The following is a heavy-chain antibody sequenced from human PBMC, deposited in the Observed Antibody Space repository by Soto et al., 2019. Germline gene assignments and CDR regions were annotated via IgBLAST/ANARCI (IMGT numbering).Heavy chain of an antibody. J-gene: IGHJ6*02. CDR1: GGSISSSSYY. CDR2: IYYSGST. Sequence: SETLSLTCTVSGGSISSSSYYWGWIRQPPGKGLEWIGSIYYSGSTYYNPSLKSRVTISVDTSKNQFSLKLSSVAAADTAVYYCARLYYYDSSGYYRGYYYGMDVWGQGTTVTVSS. CDR3: ARLYYYDSSGYYRGYYYGMDV. D-gene: IGHD3-22*01. V-gene: IGHV4-39*01.